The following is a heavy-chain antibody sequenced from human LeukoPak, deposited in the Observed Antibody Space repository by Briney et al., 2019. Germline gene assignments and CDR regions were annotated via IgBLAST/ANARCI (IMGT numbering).Heavy chain of an antibody. CDR3: ARDVTPRYYDSSGYYLPDWYFDL. Sequence: SETLSLTCTVSGGSLSSYYWNWIRQPAGKGLEWIGRIYTSGSTNYNPSLKSRVTMSVDTSKNQFSLKLSSVTAADTAVYYCARDVTPRYYDSSGYYLPDWYFDLWGRGTLVTVSS. V-gene: IGHV4-4*07. D-gene: IGHD3-22*01. CDR1: GGSLSSYY. CDR2: IYTSGST. J-gene: IGHJ2*01.